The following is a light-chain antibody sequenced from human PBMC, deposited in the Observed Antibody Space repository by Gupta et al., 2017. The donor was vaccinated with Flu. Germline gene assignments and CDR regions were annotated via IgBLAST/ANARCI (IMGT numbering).Light chain of an antibody. CDR3: GTWDSSLSAGCV. Sequence: QSVLTQPPSVSAAPGQTVTISCSGSSSNIGNNYVSWYQQPPGTAPKLLVYYNNKRPSGIPDRCSGSKYGTSATLGITGLQTGDEADYYCGTWDSSLSAGCVFGGGTKVTVL. CDR2: YNN. CDR1: SSNIGNNY. J-gene: IGLJ3*02. V-gene: IGLV1-51*01.